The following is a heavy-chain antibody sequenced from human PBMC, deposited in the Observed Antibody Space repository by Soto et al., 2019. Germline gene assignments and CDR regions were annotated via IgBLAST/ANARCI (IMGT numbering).Heavy chain of an antibody. D-gene: IGHD6-19*01. CDR2: IYYSGST. V-gene: IGHV4-59*01. CDR1: GGSISSYY. CDR3: ARAQWLVNFDY. J-gene: IGHJ4*02. Sequence: PSETLSLTCTVSGGSISSYYWSWIRQPPGKGLEWIGYIYYSGSTNYNPSLKSRVTISVDTSKNQFSLKLSSVTAADTAVYYCARAQWLVNFDYWGQGTLVTVS.